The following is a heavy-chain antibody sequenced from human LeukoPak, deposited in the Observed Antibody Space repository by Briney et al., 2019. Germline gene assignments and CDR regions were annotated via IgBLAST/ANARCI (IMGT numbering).Heavy chain of an antibody. CDR3: ASRIARLSYFDY. V-gene: IGHV4-4*07. CDR2: IYTSGST. Sequence: SETLSLTCTVSGDSISNYYWSWIRQPAGKGLEWIGGIYTSGSTNYNPSLKSRVTMSVDTSKNQFSLKLSSVTAADTAVYYCASRIARLSYFDYWGQGTLVTVSS. J-gene: IGHJ4*02. D-gene: IGHD4/OR15-4a*01. CDR1: GDSISNYY.